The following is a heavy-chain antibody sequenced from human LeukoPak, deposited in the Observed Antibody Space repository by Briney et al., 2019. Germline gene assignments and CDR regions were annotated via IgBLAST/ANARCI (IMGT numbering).Heavy chain of an antibody. CDR2: INAGNGNT. J-gene: IGHJ4*02. D-gene: IGHD3-16*01. V-gene: IGHV1-3*01. Sequence: ASVKVSSKASGYTFTSYAMHWVRQAPGQRLEWMGWINAGNGNTKYSQKFQGRVTITRDTSASTAYMELSSLRSEDTAVYYCARDITLGAFDYWGQGTLVTVSS. CDR3: ARDITLGAFDY. CDR1: GYTFTSYA.